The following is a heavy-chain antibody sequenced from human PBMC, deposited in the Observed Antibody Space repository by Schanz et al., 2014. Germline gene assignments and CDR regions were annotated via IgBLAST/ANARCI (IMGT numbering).Heavy chain of an antibody. Sequence: EVQLVESGGGLVQPGGSLRLSCATSGFTFSTYAMSWVRQAPGKGLEWVSGISGSGVITYYEDSVKGRFTISRDNSKNTLYLQMNSLRAEDTAIYYCAKYRYSVFDFHYWGQGTLVTVSS. CDR2: ISGSGVIT. D-gene: IGHD3-16*02. CDR1: GFTFSTYA. V-gene: IGHV3-23*04. CDR3: AKYRYSVFDFHY. J-gene: IGHJ4*02.